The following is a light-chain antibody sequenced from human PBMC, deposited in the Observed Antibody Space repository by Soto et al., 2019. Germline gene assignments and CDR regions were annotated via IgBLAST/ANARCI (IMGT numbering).Light chain of an antibody. CDR3: QPYRCSPPYT. CDR1: QSVSSSY. V-gene: IGKV3-20*01. CDR2: GAS. J-gene: IGKJ2*01. Sequence: EIVLTQSPGTLSLSPGERATLSCRASQSVSSSYLAWYQQKPGQAPRLLIYGASSRATGIPDRFSGSGSGSYFTLTISTLEPEDFTVYYCQPYRCSPPYTFGQGTKLEIK.